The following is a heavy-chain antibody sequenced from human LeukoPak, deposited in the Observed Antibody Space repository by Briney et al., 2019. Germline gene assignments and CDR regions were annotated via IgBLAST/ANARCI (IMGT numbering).Heavy chain of an antibody. D-gene: IGHD3-16*01. J-gene: IGHJ4*02. Sequence: GSLRLSFAASGFTFSSYSMSWVRPAPGGGLEWGSAISNSGGRTYYADSVKGRFTISRDNYKNTLYLQMNSLRAEDTAIYYCAKGINSQAFFSRGDWGQGTLVTVSS. CDR1: GFTFSSYS. CDR3: AKGINSQAFFSRGD. V-gene: IGHV3-23*01. CDR2: ISNSGGRT.